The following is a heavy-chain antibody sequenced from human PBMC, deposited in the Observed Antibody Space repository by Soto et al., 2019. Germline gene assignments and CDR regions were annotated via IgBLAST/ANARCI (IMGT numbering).Heavy chain of an antibody. V-gene: IGHV3-7*05. CDR3: ASGIDP. CDR1: GFTFSSYG. CDR2: IKPDGSET. Sequence: GGSLRLSCAASGFTFSSYGMNWVRQAPGKGLEWVANIKPDGSETAYVDSVKGRFTISRDNAKKFLYLQMNSLRVDDTAVYYCASGIDPWGQGTLVTVSS. J-gene: IGHJ5*02.